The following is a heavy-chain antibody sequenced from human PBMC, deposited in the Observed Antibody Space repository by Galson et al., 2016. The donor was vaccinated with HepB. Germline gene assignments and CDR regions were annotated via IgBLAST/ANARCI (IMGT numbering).Heavy chain of an antibody. Sequence: SVKVSCKASGYSFTNYAIHWVRQAPGQRLEWMGWTNPGNGNTKYSQKFQGRVTITRDTSATTDYMELSSLGPEDTAVYYCARDPGGSSTRFDSWGQGTLVTVSS. V-gene: IGHV1-3*01. J-gene: IGHJ4*02. CDR2: TNPGNGNT. D-gene: IGHD1-26*01. CDR3: ARDPGGSSTRFDS. CDR1: GYSFTNYA.